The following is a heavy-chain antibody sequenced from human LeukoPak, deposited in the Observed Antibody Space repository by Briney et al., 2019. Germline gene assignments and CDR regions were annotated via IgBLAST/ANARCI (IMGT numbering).Heavy chain of an antibody. Sequence: PGGSLRLSCAASGFAFSSYSMNWVRQAPGKGLEWVSSISSSSSYIYYADSVKGRFTIPRDNAKNSLYLQMNSLRAEDTAVYYCARDRGDSYGSTTYYFDYWGQGTLVTVSS. CDR3: ARDRGDSYGSTTYYFDY. V-gene: IGHV3-21*01. CDR2: ISSSSSYI. CDR1: GFAFSSYS. D-gene: IGHD5-18*01. J-gene: IGHJ4*02.